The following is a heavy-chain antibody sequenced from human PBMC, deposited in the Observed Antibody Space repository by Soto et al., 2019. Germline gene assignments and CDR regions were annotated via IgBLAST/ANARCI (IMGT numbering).Heavy chain of an antibody. V-gene: IGHV3-33*01. J-gene: IGHJ6*02. D-gene: IGHD3-10*01. CDR3: ARAVGYMVRGVTPPYYYYGMDV. CDR1: GFTFSSYG. Sequence: PGGSLRLSCAASGFTFSSYGMHWVRQAPGKGLEWVAVIWYDGSNKYYADSVKGRFTISRDNSKNTLYLQMNSLRAEDTAVYYCARAVGYMVRGVTPPYYYYGMDVWGQGTTVTVSS. CDR2: IWYDGSNK.